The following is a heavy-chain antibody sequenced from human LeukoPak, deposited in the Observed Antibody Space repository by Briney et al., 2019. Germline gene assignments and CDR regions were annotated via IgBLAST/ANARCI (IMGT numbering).Heavy chain of an antibody. CDR3: ARAVQLERPPPLKGYYYMDV. CDR2: ISGSGGAT. J-gene: IGHJ6*03. V-gene: IGHV3-23*01. CDR1: GFTFNTYG. Sequence: GGSLRLSCAASGFTFNTYGMSWVRQAPGKGLEWVSGISGSGGATYYADSVKGRFTISRDDPHNTLYLQMNSLRAEDTAVYYCARAVQLERPPPLKGYYYMDVWGKGTTVTVSS. D-gene: IGHD1-1*01.